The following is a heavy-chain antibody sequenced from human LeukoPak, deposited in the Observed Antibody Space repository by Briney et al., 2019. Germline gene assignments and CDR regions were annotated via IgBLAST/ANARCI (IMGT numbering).Heavy chain of an antibody. Sequence: ASVKVSCKASRGTFSSYAISWVRQAPGQGLEWMGRIIPIFGTANYAQKFQGRVTITTDESTSTAYMELSSLRAEDTAVYYCAREGITVTPFDYWGQGTLVTVSS. CDR2: IIPIFGTA. V-gene: IGHV1-69*05. D-gene: IGHD4-17*01. J-gene: IGHJ4*02. CDR1: RGTFSSYA. CDR3: AREGITVTPFDY.